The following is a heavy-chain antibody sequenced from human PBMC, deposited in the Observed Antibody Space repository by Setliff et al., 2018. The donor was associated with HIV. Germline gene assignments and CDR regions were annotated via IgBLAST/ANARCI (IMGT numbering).Heavy chain of an antibody. Sequence: SETLSLTCTVAGGSTSSSSYYWGWIRQPPGMGLEWIASIYHNGNTYYNPSLKSRVTMSVDTSKNQFSLKLSSVTAADTAVYYCATALITVPPDAFDIWGQGTMVTVSS. CDR3: ATALITVPPDAFDI. CDR2: IYHNGNT. V-gene: IGHV4-39*07. J-gene: IGHJ3*02. CDR1: GGSTSSSSYY. D-gene: IGHD4-4*01.